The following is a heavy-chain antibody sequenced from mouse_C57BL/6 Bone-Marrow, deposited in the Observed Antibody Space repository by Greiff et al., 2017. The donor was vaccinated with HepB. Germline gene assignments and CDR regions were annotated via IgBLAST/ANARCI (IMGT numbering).Heavy chain of an antibody. J-gene: IGHJ2*01. CDR3: ARGGLRRSAMDY. CDR1: GYSFTGYY. CDR2: INPSTGGT. Sequence: EVKLVESGPELVKPGASVKISCKASGYSFTGYYMNWVKQSPEKSLEWIGEINPSTGGTTYNQKFKAKATLTVDKSSSTAYMQLKSLTSEDSAVYYCARGGLRRSAMDYWGQGTTLTVSS. V-gene: IGHV1-42*01. D-gene: IGHD2-2*01.